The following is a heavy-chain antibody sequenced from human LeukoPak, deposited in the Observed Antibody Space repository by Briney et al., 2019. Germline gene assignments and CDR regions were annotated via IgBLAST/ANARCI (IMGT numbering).Heavy chain of an antibody. J-gene: IGHJ4*02. CDR1: GFTFSSYA. CDR2: ISGSGGST. Sequence: PGGSLRLSCAASGFTFSSYAMSWVRQAPGKGLEWVSAISGSGGSTYYADSVKGRFTISRDNSKKTLYLQMNSLRAEDTAVYYCAKTRRYCSSTSCPGPFDYWGQGTLVTVSS. D-gene: IGHD2-2*01. V-gene: IGHV3-23*01. CDR3: AKTRRYCSSTSCPGPFDY.